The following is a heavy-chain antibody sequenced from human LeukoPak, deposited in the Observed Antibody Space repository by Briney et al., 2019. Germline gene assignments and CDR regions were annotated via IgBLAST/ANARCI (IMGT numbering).Heavy chain of an antibody. D-gene: IGHD1-7*01. Sequence: GGSLRLSCAASGFTFSSYSMNWVRQAPGKGLEWVSSISSSSSYIYYADSVKGRFTISRDNAKSSLYLQMNSLRAEDTAVYYCAGAPETGTPFDYWGQGTLVTVSS. CDR1: GFTFSSYS. CDR3: AGAPETGTPFDY. CDR2: ISSSSSYI. J-gene: IGHJ4*02. V-gene: IGHV3-21*01.